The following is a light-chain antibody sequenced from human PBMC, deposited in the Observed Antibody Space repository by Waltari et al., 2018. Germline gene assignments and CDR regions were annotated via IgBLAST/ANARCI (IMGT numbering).Light chain of an antibody. J-gene: IGKJ2*01. CDR3: QQYNNWPPPYT. Sequence: EIVMTQSPATLSVSPGERAIFSCRASQRVSSNLAWYQQKPGQAPRLLIYGASTRATGIPARFSGSGSGTEFTLTISSLQSEDFAVYYCQQYNNWPPPYTFGQGTKLEIK. CDR2: GAS. CDR1: QRVSSN. V-gene: IGKV3-15*01.